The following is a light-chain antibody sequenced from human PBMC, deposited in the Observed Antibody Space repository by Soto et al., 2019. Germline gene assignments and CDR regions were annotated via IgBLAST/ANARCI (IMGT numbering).Light chain of an antibody. CDR1: SSDIGDYNY. Sequence: QSALTQPASVSGSPGQSITISCTGTSSDIGDYNYVSWYQQHPDKVPKLIIFEVSTRPSGVSNRFSGSKSGNTASLTISGFQADDEADYYCSSFSTSTTLYVFGTGTQLTVL. CDR2: EVS. V-gene: IGLV2-14*01. J-gene: IGLJ7*01. CDR3: SSFSTSTTLYV.